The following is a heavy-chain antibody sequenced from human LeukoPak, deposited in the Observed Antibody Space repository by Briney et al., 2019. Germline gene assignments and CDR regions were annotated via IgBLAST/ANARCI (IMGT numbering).Heavy chain of an antibody. J-gene: IGHJ4*02. CDR3: AKDRTVTTVCFDY. CDR1: GFTFSSYA. D-gene: IGHD4-17*01. V-gene: IGHV3-23*01. Sequence: PGGSLRLSCAASGFTFSSYAMSLVRQAPGKGLEWVSAISGSGGSTYYADSVKGRFTISRDNSKNTLYLQMNSLRAEDTAVYYCAKDRTVTTVCFDYWGQGTLVTVSS. CDR2: ISGSGGST.